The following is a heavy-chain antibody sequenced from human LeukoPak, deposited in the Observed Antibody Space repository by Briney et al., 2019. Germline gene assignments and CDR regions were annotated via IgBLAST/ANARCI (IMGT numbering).Heavy chain of an antibody. Sequence: SETLSLTCTVSGGSISSSSYYWGWIRQPAGKGLEWIGRIYTSGSTNYNPSLKSRVTMSVDTSKNQFSLKLSSVTAADTAVYYCAVGTTGTTSVFDAFDIWGQGTMVTVSS. D-gene: IGHD1-1*01. V-gene: IGHV4-61*02. CDR1: GGSISSSSYY. CDR3: AVGTTGTTSVFDAFDI. CDR2: IYTSGST. J-gene: IGHJ3*02.